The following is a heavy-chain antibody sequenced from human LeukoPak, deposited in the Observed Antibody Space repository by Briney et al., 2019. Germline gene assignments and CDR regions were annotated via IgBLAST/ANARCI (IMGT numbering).Heavy chain of an antibody. CDR3: AKDDILTGYYKNAFDI. V-gene: IGHV3-23*01. CDR1: GFTFSSYA. CDR2: ISGSGGST. J-gene: IGHJ3*02. D-gene: IGHD3-9*01. Sequence: GGSLRISCAASGFTFSSYAMSWVRQAPGKGLEWVSAISGSGGSTYYADSVKGRFTISRDNSKNTLYLQMNSLRAEDTAVYYCAKDDILTGYYKNAFDIWGQGTMVTVSS.